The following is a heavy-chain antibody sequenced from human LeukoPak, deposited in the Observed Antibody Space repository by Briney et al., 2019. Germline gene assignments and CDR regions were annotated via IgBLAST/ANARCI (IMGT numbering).Heavy chain of an antibody. CDR3: ARELAVGGTWFDP. CDR1: GFTFSSHW. V-gene: IGHV3-74*01. D-gene: IGHD6-19*01. CDR2: IKSDGSTT. J-gene: IGHJ5*02. Sequence: GGSLRLSCAASGFTFSSHWMHWVRQAPGKGLVWVSRIKSDGSTTNYADSVKGRFTISRDNAKDTLYLQMNSLRAEDTAVYYCARELAVGGTWFDPWGQGTLVTVSS.